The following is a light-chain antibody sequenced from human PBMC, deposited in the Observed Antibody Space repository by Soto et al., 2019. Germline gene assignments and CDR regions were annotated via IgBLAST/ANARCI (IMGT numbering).Light chain of an antibody. CDR1: SSDICSYNH. CDR2: AVS. CDR3: ISYADRQSYL. V-gene: IGLV2-14*03. Sequence: QSPLTHPASVCGSTGQLIAISCSGTSSDICSYNHVAWYQQFPVKSPKLMIYAVSDRPPGVSDRFSGYKSGITASLTISGLQTEDEADYCCISYADRQSYLFGTGTKVTV. J-gene: IGLJ1*01.